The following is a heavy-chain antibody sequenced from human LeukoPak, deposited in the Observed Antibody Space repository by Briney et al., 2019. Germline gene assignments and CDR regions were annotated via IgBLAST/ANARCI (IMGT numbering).Heavy chain of an antibody. CDR1: GGTFSSYA. CDR3: ASQRDGYIHFDY. Sequence: EASVKVSCKASGGTFSSYAISWVRQAPGQGLEWMGGIIPIFGTANYAQKFQGRVTITADKSTSTAYMELSSLRSEDTAVYYCASQRDGYIHFDYWGQGTLVTVSS. V-gene: IGHV1-69*06. CDR2: IIPIFGTA. D-gene: IGHD5-24*01. J-gene: IGHJ4*02.